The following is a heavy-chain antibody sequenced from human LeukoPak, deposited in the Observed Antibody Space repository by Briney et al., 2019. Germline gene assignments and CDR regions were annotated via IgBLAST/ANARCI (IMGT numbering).Heavy chain of an antibody. V-gene: IGHV3-7*01. J-gene: IGHJ4*02. CDR2: IKQDGSER. CDR3: ARHGGHSTDFDY. D-gene: IGHD2-8*02. Sequence: GGSLRLSCATSGFTFSRHWMSWVRQAPGKGPEWVANIKQDGSERYYVHSVKGRFTISRDNAKNSLYLQMNSLRAEDTAVYYCARHGGHSTDFDYWGQGILVTVSS. CDR1: GFTFSRHW.